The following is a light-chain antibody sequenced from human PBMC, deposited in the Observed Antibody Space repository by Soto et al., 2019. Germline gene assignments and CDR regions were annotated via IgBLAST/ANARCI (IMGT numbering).Light chain of an antibody. V-gene: IGLV2-14*01. CDR3: SSYTSSSTV. J-gene: IGLJ1*01. Sequence: QSALTQPASVSGSPGQSITISCTGTSSDGGDYNYVSWYQQHPGKAPKLMIYAVSYRPSGVSNRFSGSKSGNTAALTISGLQAEDEADYYCSSYTSSSTVFGTGTKLTVL. CDR1: SSDGGDYNY. CDR2: AVS.